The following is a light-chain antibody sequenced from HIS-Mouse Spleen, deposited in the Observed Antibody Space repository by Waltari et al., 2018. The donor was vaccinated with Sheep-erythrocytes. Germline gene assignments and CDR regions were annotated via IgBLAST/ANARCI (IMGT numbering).Light chain of an antibody. CDR2: DVS. CDR3: CSYAGSYNHV. V-gene: IGLV2-11*01. Sequence: QSALTQPRSVSGSPGQSVTISCTGTSSDVGGYNYVSWYQQHPGKAPKLIFYDVSKRPSGFPDRFSGSKSGNTASLTISGLQAEDEADYYCCSYAGSYNHVFATGTKVTVL. J-gene: IGLJ1*01. CDR1: SSDVGGYNY.